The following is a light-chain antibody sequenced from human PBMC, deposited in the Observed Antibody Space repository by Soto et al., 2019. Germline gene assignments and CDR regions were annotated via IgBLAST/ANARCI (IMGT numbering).Light chain of an antibody. Sequence: EIVLTQSPGTLSLSPGERATLSCRASQSVSNYLAWYQQKPGQAPRLLTYVASSRATGIPDRFSGSGSGTDFTLTISRLEPEDFAVYYCQQYGGSPQTFGQGTKVEIK. CDR3: QQYGGSPQT. CDR1: QSVSNY. CDR2: VAS. V-gene: IGKV3-20*01. J-gene: IGKJ1*01.